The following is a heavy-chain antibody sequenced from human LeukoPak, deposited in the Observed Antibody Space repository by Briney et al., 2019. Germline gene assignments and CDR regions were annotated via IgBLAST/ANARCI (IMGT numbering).Heavy chain of an antibody. D-gene: IGHD2-15*01. V-gene: IGHV4-39*01. CDR3: ARQLEDIVVVVAAMSWFDP. CDR2: IYYSGST. J-gene: IGHJ5*02. Sequence: SETLSLTCTVSGGSISSSSYYWGWIRQPPGKGLEWIGSIYYSGSTYYNPSLKSRVTISVDTSKNQFSLKLSSVTAADTAVYYCARQLEDIVVVVAAMSWFDPWGQGTLVTVSS. CDR1: GGSISSSSYY.